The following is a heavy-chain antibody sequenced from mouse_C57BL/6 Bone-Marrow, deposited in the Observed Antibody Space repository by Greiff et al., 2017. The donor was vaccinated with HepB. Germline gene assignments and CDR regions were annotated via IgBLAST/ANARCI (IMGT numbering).Heavy chain of an antibody. CDR1: GYTFTSYW. CDR2: IHPSASDT. V-gene: IGHV1-74*01. Sequence: QVQLQQPGAELVKPGASVKVSCKASGYTFTSYWMHWVKQRPGQGLEWIGRIHPSASDTNYNQKFKGKATLTVDKSSSTAYMQLSSLTSEDSAVDYCAIGYYYSSSYGWYFDVWGTGTTVTVSS. CDR3: AIGYYYSSSYGWYFDV. D-gene: IGHD1-1*01. J-gene: IGHJ1*03.